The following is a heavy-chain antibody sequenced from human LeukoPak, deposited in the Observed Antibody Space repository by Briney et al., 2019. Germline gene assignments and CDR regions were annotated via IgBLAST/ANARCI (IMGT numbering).Heavy chain of an antibody. Sequence: SETLSLTCAVYGVSFSGYYWSWIRQPPGKGLEWIGEINHSGSINYNPSLKSRVTISVDTSKNQFSLKLSSVTAADTAVYYCARGEWLRPLDYWGQGTLVTVSS. D-gene: IGHD5-12*01. CDR2: INHSGSI. CDR1: GVSFSGYY. V-gene: IGHV4-34*01. J-gene: IGHJ4*02. CDR3: ARGEWLRPLDY.